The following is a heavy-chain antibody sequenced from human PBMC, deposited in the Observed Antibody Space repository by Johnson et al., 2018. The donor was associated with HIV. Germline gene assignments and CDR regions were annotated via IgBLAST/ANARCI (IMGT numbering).Heavy chain of an antibody. CDR3: AKDRVEEVVVHDAFDI. CDR1: GFTFSIYG. CDR2: IRYDGSNK. V-gene: IGHV3-30*02. J-gene: IGHJ3*02. D-gene: IGHD3-22*01. Sequence: VQLVESGGGVVQPGGSMRLSCAASGFTFSIYGMHWVRQAPGKGLEWVAFIRYDGSNKYYADSVKGRFTISRDNSKKTLYLQMNSLRTEDTAVYYCAKDRVEEVVVHDAFDIWGQGTMVTVSS.